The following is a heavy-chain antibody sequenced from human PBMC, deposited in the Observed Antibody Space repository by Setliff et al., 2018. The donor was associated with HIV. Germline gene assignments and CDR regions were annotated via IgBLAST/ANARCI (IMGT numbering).Heavy chain of an antibody. Sequence: SETLSLTCAVYGGSFSGYYWSWIRQPPGKGLEWIGEINHSGSTNYNPSLKSRVTISVDTSKNQFSLKLSSVTAADTAVYYCAMGVGLQFLEWLSRFDPWGQGTLVTVSS. D-gene: IGHD3-3*01. V-gene: IGHV4-34*01. CDR2: INHSGST. J-gene: IGHJ5*02. CDR1: GGSFSGYY. CDR3: AMGVGLQFLEWLSRFDP.